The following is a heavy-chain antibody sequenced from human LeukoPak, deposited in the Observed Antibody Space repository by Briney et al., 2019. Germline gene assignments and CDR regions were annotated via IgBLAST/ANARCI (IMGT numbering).Heavy chain of an antibody. CDR2: IYNSGST. V-gene: IGHV4-59*01. D-gene: IGHD6-13*01. Sequence: SETLSLTCTVSGDSFSYFYWSWIRQPPGKGLEWIGYIYNSGSTSYNPSLRSRVTISLDTSKNQFSLKLSSVTAADTAIYYCARGVVAAAGRTFDFWGQGTLVTVSS. J-gene: IGHJ4*02. CDR1: GDSFSYFY. CDR3: ARGVVAAAGRTFDF.